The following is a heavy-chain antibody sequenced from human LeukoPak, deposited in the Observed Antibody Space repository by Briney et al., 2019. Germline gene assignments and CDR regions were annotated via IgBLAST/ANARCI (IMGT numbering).Heavy chain of an antibody. Sequence: GGSLRLSCAASGFTFDDYAMHWVRQAPGKGLEWVSGISWNSGSIGYADSVKGRFTISRDNAKNSLYLQMNSLRAEDTALYYCAKDGKWELLEAYFDYWGLGTLVTVSS. CDR1: GFTFDDYA. D-gene: IGHD1-26*01. CDR3: AKDGKWELLEAYFDY. J-gene: IGHJ4*02. CDR2: ISWNSGSI. V-gene: IGHV3-9*01.